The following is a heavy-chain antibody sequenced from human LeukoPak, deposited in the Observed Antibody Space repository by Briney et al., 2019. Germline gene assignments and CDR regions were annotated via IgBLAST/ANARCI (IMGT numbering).Heavy chain of an antibody. CDR3: ANYGNGEWLAIYAFVV. Sequence: PGGSLRLSCATSGFIFSRYWMSWVRQAPGKGLEWVANINQDQSERNYVDSVKGRFTISRDNAKNSLDLQMNSLRAEDTAVYYCANYGNGEWLAIYAFVVWGQGTMVTVAS. CDR2: INQDQSER. V-gene: IGHV3-7*01. D-gene: IGHD6-19*01. CDR1: GFIFSRYW. J-gene: IGHJ3*01.